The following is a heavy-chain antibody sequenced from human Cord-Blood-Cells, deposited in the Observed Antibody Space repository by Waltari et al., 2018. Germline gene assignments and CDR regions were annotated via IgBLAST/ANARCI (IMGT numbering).Heavy chain of an antibody. Sequence: EVQLVESGGGLVKPGWALRLAGAASGVPCSSYSMNWVRQAPGKGLEWVSSISSSSSYIYYADSVKGRFTISRDNAKNSLYLQMNSLRAEDTAVYYCARSGYFGDAFDIWGQGTMVTVSS. V-gene: IGHV3-21*01. D-gene: IGHD3-10*01. CDR3: ARSGYFGDAFDI. CDR1: GVPCSSYS. CDR2: ISSSSSYI. J-gene: IGHJ3*02.